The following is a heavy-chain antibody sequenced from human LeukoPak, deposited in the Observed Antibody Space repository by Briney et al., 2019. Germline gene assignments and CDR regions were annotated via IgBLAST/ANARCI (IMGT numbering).Heavy chain of an antibody. Sequence: GGSLRLSCAASGFTFSNAWMSWVRQAPGKGLEWVSAISGSGGSTYYADSVKGRFTISRDNSKNTLYLQMNSLRAEDTAVYYCAKPDYYYDSSGYLPRPFDYWSQGTLVTVSS. V-gene: IGHV3-23*01. D-gene: IGHD3-22*01. CDR3: AKPDYYYDSSGYLPRPFDY. CDR2: ISGSGGST. J-gene: IGHJ4*02. CDR1: GFTFSNAW.